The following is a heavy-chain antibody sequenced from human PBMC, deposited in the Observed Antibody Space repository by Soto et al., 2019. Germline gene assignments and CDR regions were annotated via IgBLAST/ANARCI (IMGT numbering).Heavy chain of an antibody. V-gene: IGHV1-3*01. Sequence: ASVKVSCKASGYTFTIYAMHWVRQAPGQRLEWMGWINAGNGNTNYAQKFQGRVTITADESTSTAYMELSSLRSEDTAVYYCARGYKQLVLHGYWYFDYWGQGTLVTVSS. J-gene: IGHJ4*02. D-gene: IGHD6-6*01. CDR3: ARGYKQLVLHGYWYFDY. CDR2: INAGNGNT. CDR1: GYTFTIYA.